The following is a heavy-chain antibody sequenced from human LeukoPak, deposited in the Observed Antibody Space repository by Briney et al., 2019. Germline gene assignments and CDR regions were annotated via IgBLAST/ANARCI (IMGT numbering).Heavy chain of an antibody. Sequence: GGSLRLSCAASGFTFSDYYMSWIRQAPGKGLEWVSYISSSGSTIYYADSVKGRFTISRDNARNSLYLQMNSLRVEDTAVYYCARDTSPSIAAAGYDALDIWGQGTMVIVSS. J-gene: IGHJ3*02. CDR2: ISSSGSTI. V-gene: IGHV3-11*04. D-gene: IGHD6-13*01. CDR3: ARDTSPSIAAAGYDALDI. CDR1: GFTFSDYY.